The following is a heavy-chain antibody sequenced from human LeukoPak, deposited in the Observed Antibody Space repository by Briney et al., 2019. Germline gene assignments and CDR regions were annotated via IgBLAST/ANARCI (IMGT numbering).Heavy chain of an antibody. V-gene: IGHV3-23*01. J-gene: IGHJ3*02. CDR1: GFTFGSHA. Sequence: GGSLRLSCAASGFTFGSHAMNWVRQPPGKGLDWVSSIDKSGDGAFYADSVKGRFTISRDDSKNTLYLQMNSLRREDTAVYYCARRGGTSGWSAFDIWGQGTMVTVSS. D-gene: IGHD2-2*01. CDR3: ARRGGTSGWSAFDI. CDR2: IDKSGDGA.